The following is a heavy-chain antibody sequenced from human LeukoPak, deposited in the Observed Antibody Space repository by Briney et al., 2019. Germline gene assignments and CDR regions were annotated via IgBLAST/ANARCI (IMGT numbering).Heavy chain of an antibody. Sequence: PGGSLRLSCAASGCTFSSYSMNWVRQAPGKWLEWVSYISSSSRTIYYANSVKGRFTISIDNAKNSLYLQMNSLRAYDTAVYSRPTPFTGPRGLWGQGTLVTVSS. J-gene: IGHJ4*02. CDR3: PTPFTGPRGL. V-gene: IGHV3-48*01. D-gene: IGHD2/OR15-2a*01. CDR2: ISSSSRTI. CDR1: GCTFSSYS.